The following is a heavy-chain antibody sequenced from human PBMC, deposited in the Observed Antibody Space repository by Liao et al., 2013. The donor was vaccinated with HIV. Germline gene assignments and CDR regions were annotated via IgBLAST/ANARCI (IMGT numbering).Heavy chain of an antibody. CDR1: GDSVRAYY. CDR3: ARLRESAASFDAFNI. CDR2: MYPSGNT. D-gene: IGHD2-2*01. Sequence: QVQLLESGPGLVKPSETLSLTCTVSGDSVRAYYWNWIRQPAGKGLEWIGRMYPSGNTNYNPFLESRITMSIDTSKNQFSLKLRSVTAADTGLYFCARLRESAASFDAFNIWGQGTMVTV. J-gene: IGHJ3*02. V-gene: IGHV4-4*07.